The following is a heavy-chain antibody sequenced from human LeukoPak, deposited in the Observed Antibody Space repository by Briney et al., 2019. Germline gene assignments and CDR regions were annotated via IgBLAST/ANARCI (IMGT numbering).Heavy chain of an antibody. CDR3: ARRVRRRDWFDP. CDR2: ISAYNGNT. V-gene: IGHV1-18*01. CDR1: GGTFSSYA. Sequence: ASVKVSCKASGGTFSSYAITWVRQAPGQGLEWMGWISAYNGNTNYAQKLQGRVTMTTDTSTSTAYMELRSLRSDDTAVYYCARRVRRRDWFDPWGQGTLVTVSS. J-gene: IGHJ5*02.